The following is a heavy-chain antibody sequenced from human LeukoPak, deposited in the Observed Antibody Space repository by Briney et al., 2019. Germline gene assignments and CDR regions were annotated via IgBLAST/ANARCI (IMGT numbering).Heavy chain of an antibody. D-gene: IGHD3-9*01. J-gene: IGHJ4*02. CDR3: AKSIDFTGYSSWDY. V-gene: IGHV3-23*01. CDR2: ISGSGIRT. CDR1: GFTFSGHF. Sequence: GGSLRLSCAAPGFTFSGHFMSWVRQAPGKGLEWVSGISGSGIRTFSADSVKGRFTISRDNSKNTLYLQIHSLRAEDTAVYYCAKSIDFTGYSSWDYWGRGTLVTVSS.